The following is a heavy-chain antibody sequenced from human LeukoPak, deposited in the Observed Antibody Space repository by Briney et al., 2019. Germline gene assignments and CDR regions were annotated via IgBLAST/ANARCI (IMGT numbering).Heavy chain of an antibody. CDR2: IYYSGST. Sequence: SETLSLTRTDSGGSIRSSSYYWGWIRQPPGKGLEWIGSIYYSGSTYYNPCLKSRVTISVDTSKNQFSLKLSCVTAADTAVYYCARVARIAAAGTYYYGMDVWGQGTTVTVSS. J-gene: IGHJ6*02. CDR1: GGSIRSSSYY. D-gene: IGHD6-13*01. CDR3: ARVARIAAAGTYYYGMDV. V-gene: IGHV4-39*01.